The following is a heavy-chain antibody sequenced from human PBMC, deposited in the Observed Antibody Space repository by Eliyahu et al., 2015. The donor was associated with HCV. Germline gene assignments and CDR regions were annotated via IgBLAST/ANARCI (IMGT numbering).Heavy chain of an antibody. CDR1: GFTFTNVW. V-gene: IGHV3-15*01. J-gene: IGHJ4*02. Sequence: EVRLMESGGGLVKPGGSLXLSCVVSGFTFTNVWMSWVRQAPGKGLEWVGRIKDKSEGEGIDYAAPVKGRFTISRDDSKSTVYLQMSSLKTEDTAVYYCTMGVGHTDNDYWGQGTLVSVSS. CDR3: TMGVGHTDNDY. CDR2: IKDKSEGEGI. D-gene: IGHD1-26*01.